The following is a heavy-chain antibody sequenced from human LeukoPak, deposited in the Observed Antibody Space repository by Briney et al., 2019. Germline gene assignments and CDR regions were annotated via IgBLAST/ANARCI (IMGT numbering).Heavy chain of an antibody. Sequence: ASVKVSCKASGYTFTGYYMHWVRQAPGQGLEWMGWINPNSGGTNHAQKFQGRVTMTRDTSISTAYMELSRLRSDDTAVYYCARDRPLDADDYYGFYYFDYWGQGALVTVSS. J-gene: IGHJ4*02. CDR3: ARDRPLDADDYYGFYYFDY. CDR1: GYTFTGYY. CDR2: INPNSGGT. D-gene: IGHD3-10*01. V-gene: IGHV1-2*02.